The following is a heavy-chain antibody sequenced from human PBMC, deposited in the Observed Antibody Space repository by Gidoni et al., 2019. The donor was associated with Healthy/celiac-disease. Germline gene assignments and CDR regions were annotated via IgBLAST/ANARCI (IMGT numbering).Heavy chain of an antibody. CDR2: IYYSGST. Sequence: RLQLQESGPGLAKPSETLSLPCPVSGGSISSSSYYWGWSRQPPGKGREWIGSIYYSGSTYYNPSLKSRVTISVATSKTQCSLKLSSVTAADTALYYCAARSSGYPFDYWGQGTLVTFSS. D-gene: IGHD3-22*01. V-gene: IGHV4-39*06. CDR1: GGSISSSSYY. J-gene: IGHJ4*02. CDR3: AARSSGYPFDY.